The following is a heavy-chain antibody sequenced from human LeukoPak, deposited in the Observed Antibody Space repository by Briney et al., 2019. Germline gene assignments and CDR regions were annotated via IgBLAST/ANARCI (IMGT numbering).Heavy chain of an antibody. D-gene: IGHD3-22*01. Sequence: SETLSLTCAVYGGSFSGYYWSWIRQPPGKGLEWIGEINHSGSTNYNPSLKSRVTISVDTSKNQFSLKLSSVTAADTAVYYCARGSSSGFDYWGQGALVTVSS. CDR3: ARGSSSGFDY. V-gene: IGHV4-34*01. J-gene: IGHJ4*02. CDR2: INHSGST. CDR1: GGSFSGYY.